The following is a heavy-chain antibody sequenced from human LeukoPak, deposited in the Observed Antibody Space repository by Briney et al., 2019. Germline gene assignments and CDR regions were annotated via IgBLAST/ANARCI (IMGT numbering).Heavy chain of an antibody. J-gene: IGHJ3*02. D-gene: IGHD3-10*01. V-gene: IGHV3-9*01. CDR1: GFTFDDYA. Sequence: GGSLRLSYAASGFTFDDYAMHWVRQAPGKGLEWVSGISWNSGSIGYADSVKGRFTISRDNAKNSLYLQMNSLRAEDTALYYCAKDIAAFSYYYGSGSYAFDIWGQGTMVTVSS. CDR2: ISWNSGSI. CDR3: AKDIAAFSYYYGSGSYAFDI.